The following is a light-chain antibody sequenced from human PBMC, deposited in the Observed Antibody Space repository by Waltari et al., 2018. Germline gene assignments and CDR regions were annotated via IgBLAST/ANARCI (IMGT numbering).Light chain of an antibody. Sequence: SYELTQPPSVSVSPGQTASITCSGDKLGGKYVCWYTQMPVHSPEVVIYQDSLRPSGIPDRFSGSNSGNTATLTISGTQPVDDADYYCQAWDSGVVFGGGTKLTVL. CDR3: QAWDSGVV. V-gene: IGLV3-1*01. CDR1: KLGGKY. CDR2: QDS. J-gene: IGLJ3*02.